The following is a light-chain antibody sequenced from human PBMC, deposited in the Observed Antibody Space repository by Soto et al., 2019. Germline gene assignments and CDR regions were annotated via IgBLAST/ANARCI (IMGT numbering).Light chain of an antibody. V-gene: IGKV3-15*01. CDR2: GTS. CDR3: QQYNNWPYT. CDR1: QTVGSN. J-gene: IGKJ2*01. Sequence: EIVMTQSPVTLSVSPGERAALSCRASQTVGSNFAWYQQRPGQAPRVLIYGTSTRATGVPARFSGSGSGTDFTLTISSLQSEDFAVYHCQQYNNWPYTFGQGTRLEIK.